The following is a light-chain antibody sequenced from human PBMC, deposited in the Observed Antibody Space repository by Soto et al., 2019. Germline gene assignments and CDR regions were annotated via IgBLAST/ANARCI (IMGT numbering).Light chain of an antibody. CDR1: QTISSW. J-gene: IGKJ1*01. V-gene: IGKV1-5*03. CDR3: QHYNSYSEA. Sequence: PMNQSPSTLSGSVGDRVTITCRASQTISSWLAWYQQKPGKAPKLLIYKASTLKSGVPSRFSGSGSGTEFTLTISSLQPDDFATYYCQHYNSYSEAFGQGTKVDI. CDR2: KAS.